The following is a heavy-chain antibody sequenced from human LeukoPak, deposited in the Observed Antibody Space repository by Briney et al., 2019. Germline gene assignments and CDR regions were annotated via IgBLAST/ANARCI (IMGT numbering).Heavy chain of an antibody. V-gene: IGHV4-30-4*02. CDR3: ARETSLAGFASGLGFNY. CDR2: IYYSGST. J-gene: IGHJ4*02. Sequence: SETLSLTCTVSGGSISSGDYYWSWIRQPPGKGLEWIGYIYYSGSTYYNPSLKSRVTMSIDTSKNHFSLKLTSVTAADTATYYCARETSLAGFASGLGFNYWGQGILVTVSS. D-gene: IGHD6-19*01. CDR1: GGSISSGDYY.